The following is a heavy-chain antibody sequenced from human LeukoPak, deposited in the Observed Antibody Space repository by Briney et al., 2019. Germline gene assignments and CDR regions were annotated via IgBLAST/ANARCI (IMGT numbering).Heavy chain of an antibody. CDR3: ARDVLYDSSGL. CDR2: ISGSGGST. CDR1: GFTFSSYG. J-gene: IGHJ4*02. D-gene: IGHD3-22*01. Sequence: GGSLRLSCAASGFTFSSYGMSWVRQAPGKGLEWVSAISGSGGSTYYADSVKGRFTISRDNAKNSLYLQMNSLRAEDTAVYYCARDVLYDSSGLWGQGTLVTVSS. V-gene: IGHV3-23*01.